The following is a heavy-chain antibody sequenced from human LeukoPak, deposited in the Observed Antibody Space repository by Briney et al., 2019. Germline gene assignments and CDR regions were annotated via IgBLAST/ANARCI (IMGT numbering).Heavy chain of an antibody. D-gene: IGHD3-3*01. CDR3: ARNYYDFWSGYYTGISYPYRHGENWFDP. J-gene: IGHJ5*02. CDR2: INPNSGGT. Sequence: GASVKVSCKASGYTFTGYYMHWVRQAPGQGLEWMGRINPNSGGTNYAQKFQGRVTMTRDTSISTAYMELSRLRSDDTAVYYCARNYYDFWSGYYTGISYPYRHGENWFDPWGQGTLVTVSS. CDR1: GYTFTGYY. V-gene: IGHV1-2*06.